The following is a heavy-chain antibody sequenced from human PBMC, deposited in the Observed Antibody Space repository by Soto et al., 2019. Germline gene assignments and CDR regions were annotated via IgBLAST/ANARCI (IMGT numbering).Heavy chain of an antibody. CDR2: IYYSGST. J-gene: IGHJ3*02. V-gene: IGHV4-59*12. CDR1: GGSISSYY. CDR3: ARDTAMVRDAFDI. D-gene: IGHD5-18*01. Sequence: SETLSLTCTVSGGSISSYYWSWIRQPPGEGLEWIGYIYYSGSTNYNPSLKSRVTISVDTSKNQFSLKLSSVTAADTAVYYCARDTAMVRDAFDIWGQGTMVTVSS.